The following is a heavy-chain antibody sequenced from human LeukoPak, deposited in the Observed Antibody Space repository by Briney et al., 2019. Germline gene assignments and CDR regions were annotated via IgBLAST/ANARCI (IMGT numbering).Heavy chain of an antibody. CDR1: GYTFSGNF. Sequence: ASVKVSCKASGYTFSGNFMHWVRQAPGQGLEWMGWINTNTGNPMYAQGFTGRFVFSLDTSVSTAYLQISSLKAEDTAVYYCARDGGVATYDYWGQGTLVTVSS. CDR3: ARDGGVATYDY. V-gene: IGHV7-4-1*02. D-gene: IGHD3-3*01. CDR2: INTNTGNP. J-gene: IGHJ4*02.